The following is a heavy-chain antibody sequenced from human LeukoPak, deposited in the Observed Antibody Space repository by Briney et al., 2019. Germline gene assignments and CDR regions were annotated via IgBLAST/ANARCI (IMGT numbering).Heavy chain of an antibody. D-gene: IGHD3-22*01. CDR1: GYTFTSYA. Sequence: ASVKVSCKASGYTFTSYAMHWVRQAPGQRLEWMGWINAGNGNTKYSQKLQGRVTMTTDTSTSTAYMELRSLRSDDTAVYYCARVPHNYYDSSGYPYYFDYWGQGTLVTVSS. V-gene: IGHV1-3*01. CDR3: ARVPHNYYDSSGYPYYFDY. CDR2: INAGNGNT. J-gene: IGHJ4*02.